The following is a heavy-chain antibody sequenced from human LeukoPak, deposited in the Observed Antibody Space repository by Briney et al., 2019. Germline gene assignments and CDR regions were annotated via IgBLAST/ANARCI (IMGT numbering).Heavy chain of an antibody. J-gene: IGHJ4*02. CDR3: ARDRAREMVTTNINFDY. Sequence: GGSLRLSCAASGFTFSSYWMSWVRQAPGKGLEWVANIKQDGSEKYYVDSVKGRFTISRDNAKNSLYLQMNSLRAEDTAVYYCARDRAREMVTTNINFDYWGQGTLVTFSS. CDR1: GFTFSSYW. D-gene: IGHD5-18*01. CDR2: IKQDGSEK. V-gene: IGHV3-7*01.